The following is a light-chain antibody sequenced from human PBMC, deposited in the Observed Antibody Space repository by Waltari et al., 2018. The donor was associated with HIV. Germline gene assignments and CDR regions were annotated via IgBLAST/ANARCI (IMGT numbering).Light chain of an antibody. CDR1: SPNVARNT. CDR3: AAWDDSLAWV. Sequence: QSVLTQPPSASGTPGQEVTISRSGSSPNVARNTVTWYQQLPGTAPQLLIYSNNQRPSGVPDRFSGSKSGTSASLAISGLQSEDEADYYCAAWDDSLAWVFGGGTKLTVL. J-gene: IGLJ3*02. CDR2: SNN. V-gene: IGLV1-44*01.